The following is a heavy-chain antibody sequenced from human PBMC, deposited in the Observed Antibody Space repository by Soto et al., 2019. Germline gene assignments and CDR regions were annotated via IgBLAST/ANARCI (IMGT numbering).Heavy chain of an antibody. CDR3: AHTPQQLARSDAFDI. J-gene: IGHJ3*02. D-gene: IGHD6-13*01. Sequence: SGPTLVKPTQTLTLTCTFSGFSLSTSGVGVGWIRQPPGKALEWLALIYWDDDKRYSPSLKSRLTITKDTSKNQVVLTMTNMDPVDTATYYCAHTPQQLARSDAFDIWGQGTMVTVSS. CDR2: IYWDDDK. CDR1: GFSLSTSGVG. V-gene: IGHV2-5*02.